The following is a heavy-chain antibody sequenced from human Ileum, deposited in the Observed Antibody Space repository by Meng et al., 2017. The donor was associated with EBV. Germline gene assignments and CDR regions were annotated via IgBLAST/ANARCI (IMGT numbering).Heavy chain of an antibody. J-gene: IGHJ4*02. CDR3: GRDQGRELINH. CDR1: GVSISSDTW. V-gene: IGHV4-4*03. Sequence: GPRRARPPGPLLLTGTVSGVSISSDTWWRWDRQPPGKGLELIGEAYHRGDTNYNPSLKSRVDISVDKSKNQFYLSLFSVTAADTAVYYCGRDQGRELINHWGQGTLVTVSS. D-gene: IGHD1-7*01. CDR2: AYHRGDT.